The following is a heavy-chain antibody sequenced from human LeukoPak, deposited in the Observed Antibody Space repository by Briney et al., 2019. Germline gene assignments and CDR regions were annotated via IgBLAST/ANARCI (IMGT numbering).Heavy chain of an antibody. V-gene: IGHV3-30*02. J-gene: IGHJ4*02. CDR3: AKAYSSSPPEY. CDR1: GFTFSSYG. D-gene: IGHD6-13*01. Sequence: TGGSLRLSCAASGFTFSSYGMHWVRQAPGKGLEWVAFIQYDGSNKYYADSVKGRFTISRDNSKNTLYLQMNSLRAEDTAVYYCAKAYSSSPPEYWGQGTLVTVSS. CDR2: IQYDGSNK.